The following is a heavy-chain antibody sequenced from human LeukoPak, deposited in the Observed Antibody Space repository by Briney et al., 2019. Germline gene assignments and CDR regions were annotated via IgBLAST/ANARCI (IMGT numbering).Heavy chain of an antibody. CDR1: GYTFTGYY. CDR2: INPNSGGT. Sequence: ASVKVSCKASGYTFTGYYMHWVRQAPGQGLEGMGWINPNSGGTNYAQKFQGRVNMTRETSISTAYMELSRLRSDETAVYYCARTQKKYGSGSYYIDYWGQGTLVTVSS. V-gene: IGHV1-2*02. CDR3: ARTQKKYGSGSYYIDY. J-gene: IGHJ4*02. D-gene: IGHD3-10*01.